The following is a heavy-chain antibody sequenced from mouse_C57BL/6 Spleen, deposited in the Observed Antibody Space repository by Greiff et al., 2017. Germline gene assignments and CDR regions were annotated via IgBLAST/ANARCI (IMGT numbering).Heavy chain of an antibody. CDR1: GYTFTDYY. D-gene: IGHD1-1*01. Sequence: VQLMASGAELARPGASVKLSCKASGYTFTDYYINWVKQRTGQGLEWIARIYPGSGNTYYNEKFKGKATLTAEKSSSTAYMQLSSLTSEDSAVYFCASVNYYGSVDYWGQGTTLTVSS. J-gene: IGHJ2*01. V-gene: IGHV1-76*01. CDR2: IYPGSGNT. CDR3: ASVNYYGSVDY.